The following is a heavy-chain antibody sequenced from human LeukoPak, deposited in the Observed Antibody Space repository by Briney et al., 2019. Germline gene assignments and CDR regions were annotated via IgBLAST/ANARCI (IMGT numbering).Heavy chain of an antibody. CDR1: GGSISSGGYY. J-gene: IGHJ3*02. V-gene: IGHV4-31*03. CDR3: AGIYDYVWGSYLRRLDDAFDI. Sequence: PSQTLSLTCTVSGGSISSGGYYWSWIRQHPGKVLEWIGYIYYSGSTYYNPSLKSRVTISVDTSKNQFSLKLSSVTAADTAVYYCAGIYDYVWGSYLRRLDDAFDIWGQGTMVTVSS. CDR2: IYYSGST. D-gene: IGHD3-16*02.